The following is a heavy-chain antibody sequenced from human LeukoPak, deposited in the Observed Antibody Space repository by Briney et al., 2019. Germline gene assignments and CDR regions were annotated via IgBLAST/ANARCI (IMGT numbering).Heavy chain of an antibody. J-gene: IGHJ4*02. CDR2: IRNDGSGI. D-gene: IGHD2-21*01. Sequence: GGSLRLSCAASGFTFDDYAMHWVRQAPGKGLVWVARIRNDGSGIIYADSVKGRFTISRDNARNTLYLQMNSLRAGDTAVYYCARERGVSHPFDYWGQGTLVTVSS. CDR1: GFTFDDYA. CDR3: ARERGVSHPFDY. V-gene: IGHV3-74*01.